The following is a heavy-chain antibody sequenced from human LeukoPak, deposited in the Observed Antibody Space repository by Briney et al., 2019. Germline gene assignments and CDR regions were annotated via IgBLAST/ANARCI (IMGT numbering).Heavy chain of an antibody. CDR1: GGTFSSYA. D-gene: IGHD6-19*01. V-gene: IGHV1-69*13. CDR2: IIPIFGTA. Sequence: SVKVSCKASGGTFSSYAISWVRQAPGQGLEWMGGIIPIFGTANYAQKFQGRVTITADESTSTAYMELSSLRSEDMAVYYCARETYSSGWFRSQLDPWGQGTLVTVSS. J-gene: IGHJ5*02. CDR3: ARETYSSGWFRSQLDP.